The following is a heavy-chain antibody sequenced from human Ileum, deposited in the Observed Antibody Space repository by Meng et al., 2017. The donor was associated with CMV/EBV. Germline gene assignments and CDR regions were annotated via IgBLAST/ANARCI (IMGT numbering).Heavy chain of an antibody. Sequence: GESLKISCAASGFTVSSYWMSWVRQAPGKGLEWVANVKQDGSEKYYVDSVKGRFTISRDNAKNSLYLQMNSLRAEDTAVYYCARVGGYCSSTSCHDAFDIWGQGTMVTVSS. CDR1: GFTVSSYW. J-gene: IGHJ3*02. CDR3: ARVGGYCSSTSCHDAFDI. D-gene: IGHD2-2*01. V-gene: IGHV3-7*01. CDR2: VKQDGSEK.